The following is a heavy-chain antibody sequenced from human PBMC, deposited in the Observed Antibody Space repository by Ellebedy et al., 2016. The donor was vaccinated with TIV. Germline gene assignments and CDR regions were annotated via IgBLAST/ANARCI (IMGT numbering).Heavy chain of an antibody. CDR2: IIPILGMT. D-gene: IGHD4-17*01. CDR1: GGTFRTYG. Sequence: ASVKVSCKASGGTFRTYGISWVRQAPGQGLEWMGRIIPILGMTNYAQKFQGRVTITADKSTTTGYMELTSLRFDDTAVYYCARGYGDIDYWGQGTLVTVSS. J-gene: IGHJ4*02. V-gene: IGHV1-69*04. CDR3: ARGYGDIDY.